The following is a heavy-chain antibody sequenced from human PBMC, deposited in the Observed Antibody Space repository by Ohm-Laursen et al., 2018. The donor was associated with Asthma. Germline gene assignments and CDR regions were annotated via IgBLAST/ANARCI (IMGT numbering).Heavy chain of an antibody. V-gene: IGHV3-30*19. CDR3: ARDHSSGYYRFDYFDY. CDR1: GFTFSSYG. CDR2: IWFDVSTK. Sequence: SLRLSCAASGFTFSSYGMHWVRRAPGKGLEWVAVIWFDVSTKYYADSVKGRFTISRDNSKNTLYLQMNSLRAEDAAVYYCARDHSSGYYRFDYFDYWGQGTLVTVSS. J-gene: IGHJ4*02. D-gene: IGHD3-22*01.